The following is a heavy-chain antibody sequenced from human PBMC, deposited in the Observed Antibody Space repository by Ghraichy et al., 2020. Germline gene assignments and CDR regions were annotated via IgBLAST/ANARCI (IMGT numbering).Heavy chain of an antibody. Sequence: SETLSLTCAVYGGSFSGYYWSWIRQPPGKGLEWIGEINHSGSTNYNPSLKSRVTISVDTSKNQFSLKLSSVTAADTAVYYCARGLPGYSSGWYVGSLTPTTYYFDYWGQGTLVTVSS. CDR2: INHSGST. CDR3: ARGLPGYSSGWYVGSLTPTTYYFDY. D-gene: IGHD6-19*01. J-gene: IGHJ4*02. V-gene: IGHV4-34*01. CDR1: GGSFSGYY.